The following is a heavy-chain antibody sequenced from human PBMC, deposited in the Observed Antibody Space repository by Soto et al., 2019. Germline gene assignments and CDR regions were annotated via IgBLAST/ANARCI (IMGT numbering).Heavy chain of an antibody. Sequence: QVQLQESGPGLVKPSQTLSLTCTVSGGSISSGGYYWSWIRQHPGKGLEWIGYIYYSGSTYYNPSLKSRGNISVDTSKNQFSLKLSSVTAADTAVYYCARKWLRLGNWYFDLWGRVTLVTVSS. D-gene: IGHD5-12*01. CDR3: ARKWLRLGNWYFDL. CDR1: GGSISSGGYY. CDR2: IYYSGST. V-gene: IGHV4-31*03. J-gene: IGHJ2*01.